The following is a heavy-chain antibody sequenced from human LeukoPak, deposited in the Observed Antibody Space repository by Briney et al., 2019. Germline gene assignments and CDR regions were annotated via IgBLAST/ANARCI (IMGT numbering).Heavy chain of an antibody. CDR2: INPSGGST. D-gene: IGHD3-10*01. CDR1: GYTFTSYY. Sequence: ASVTVSCKASGYTFTSYYMHWVRQAPGQGLEWTGIINPSGGSTGHAQKFQGRVTMTRDMSTSTVYLELSRLRSEDTAVYYCARSPGGFCSAGFDPWGQGTLVTVSS. V-gene: IGHV1-46*01. J-gene: IGHJ5*02. CDR3: ARSPGGFCSAGFDP.